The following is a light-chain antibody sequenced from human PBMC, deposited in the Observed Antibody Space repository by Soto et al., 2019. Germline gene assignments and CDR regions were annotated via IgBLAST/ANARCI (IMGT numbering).Light chain of an antibody. CDR3: CSYTSGSTLYV. CDR2: EVN. J-gene: IGLJ1*01. CDR1: SSDVGTYNY. V-gene: IGLV2-14*01. Sequence: QSVLTQPASVSGSPGQSITISCTGTSSDVGTYNYVSWYQQYPGKAPKLIIYEVNNRPSGVSNRFSGSQSDNTASLTISGLQAEDEADYHCCSYTSGSTLYVFGTGTKLTVL.